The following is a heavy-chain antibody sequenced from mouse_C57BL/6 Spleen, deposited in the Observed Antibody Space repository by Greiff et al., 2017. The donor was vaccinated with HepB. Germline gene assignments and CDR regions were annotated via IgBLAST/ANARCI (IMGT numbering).Heavy chain of an antibody. CDR3: ARWTTVVPRAMDY. CDR2: IYPGDGDT. J-gene: IGHJ4*01. D-gene: IGHD1-1*01. Sequence: VKLMESGAELVKPGASVKISCKASGYAFSSYWMNWVKQRPGKGLEWIGQIYPGDGDTNYNGKFKGKATLTADKSSSTAYMQLSSLTSEDSAVYFCARWTTVVPRAMDYWGQGTSVTVSS. CDR1: GYAFSSYW. V-gene: IGHV1-80*01.